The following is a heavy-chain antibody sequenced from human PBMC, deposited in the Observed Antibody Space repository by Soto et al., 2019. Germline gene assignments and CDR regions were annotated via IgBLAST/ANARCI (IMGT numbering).Heavy chain of an antibody. Sequence: GGSLRLSCAASGFTFSSYSMNWVRQAPGEGLEWVSYISSSGSTIYYADSVKGRFTISRDQAKNSLYLQMNSLRAEDTAVYYCARPYGSGSYYNYFDSWGQGILVTVSS. CDR3: ARPYGSGSYYNYFDS. J-gene: IGHJ4*02. D-gene: IGHD3-10*01. CDR1: GFTFSSYS. V-gene: IGHV3-48*01. CDR2: ISSSGSTI.